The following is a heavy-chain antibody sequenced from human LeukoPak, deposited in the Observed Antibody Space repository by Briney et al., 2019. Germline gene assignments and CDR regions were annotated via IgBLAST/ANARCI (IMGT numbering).Heavy chain of an antibody. D-gene: IGHD3-22*01. J-gene: IGHJ4*02. CDR3: AKGYYYDSSGNFDY. CDR2: ISWNSGYI. V-gene: IGHV3-9*01. Sequence: AGRSLRLSCAASGFTFDDYAMHWVRQAPGKGLEWVSGISWNSGYIGYADSVKGRFTISRDNAKNSLYLQMNSLRAEDTALYYCAKGYYYDSSGNFDYWGQGTLVTVSS. CDR1: GFTFDDYA.